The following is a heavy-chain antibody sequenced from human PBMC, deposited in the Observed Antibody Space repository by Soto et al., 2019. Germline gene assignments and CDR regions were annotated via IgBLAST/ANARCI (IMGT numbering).Heavy chain of an antibody. CDR3: ARNESDKGWFDP. Sequence: QVQLQESGPGLVKPSQTLSLTCTVTGGFLNSGNDYWKYYWSWIRQQPGKGLEWIGNIYYIGTTDYNPSLKSRVTISVDRSQNQFSLTLRSVTAADTAVYYCARNESDKGWFDPWGQGILVTVSS. CDR2: IYYIGTT. J-gene: IGHJ5*02. CDR1: GGFLNSGNDYWKYY. D-gene: IGHD2-21*02. V-gene: IGHV4-31*03.